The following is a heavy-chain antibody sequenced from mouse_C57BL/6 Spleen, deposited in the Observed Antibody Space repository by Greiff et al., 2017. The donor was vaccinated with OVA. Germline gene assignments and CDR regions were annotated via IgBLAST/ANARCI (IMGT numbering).Heavy chain of an antibody. CDR2: INPGSGGT. J-gene: IGHJ1*03. CDR3: ARGYYGSSYGYFDV. CDR1: GYAFTNYL. D-gene: IGHD1-1*01. Sequence: QVQLQQSGAELVRPGTSVKVSCKASGYAFTNYLIEWVKQRPGQGLEWIGVINPGSGGTNYNEKFKGKATLTADKSSSTAYMQLSSLTSEDSAVYFCARGYYGSSYGYFDVWGTGTTVTVSS. V-gene: IGHV1-54*01.